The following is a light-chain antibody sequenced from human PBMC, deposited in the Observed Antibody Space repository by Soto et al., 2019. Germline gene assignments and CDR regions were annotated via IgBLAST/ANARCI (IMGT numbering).Light chain of an antibody. V-gene: IGKV4-1*01. J-gene: IGKJ2*01. Sequence: DILMTQSPDSLAVSLGERATINCTSSQSILYSSNNKDFLAWYRQKPGQPPKLLIHWASSREFGVPDRFSGSGSGTDFTLTISRLQAEDLAVYFCQQYFSFPYTFGQGTKLEIK. CDR2: WAS. CDR3: QQYFSFPYT. CDR1: QSILYSSNNKDF.